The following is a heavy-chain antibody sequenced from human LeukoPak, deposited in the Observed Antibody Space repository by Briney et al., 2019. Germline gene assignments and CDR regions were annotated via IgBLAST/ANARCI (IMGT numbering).Heavy chain of an antibody. CDR1: GGSISSSSYY. J-gene: IGHJ4*02. CDR3: ARQLRLQFDY. V-gene: IGHV4-39*07. CDR2: IYYSGST. D-gene: IGHD5-12*01. Sequence: SETLSLTCTVSGGSISSSSYYWGWIRQLPGKGLEWIGSIYYSGSTYYNPSLKGRVTISVDTSKNQFSLKLSSVTAADTAVYYCARQLRLQFDYWGQGTLVTVSS.